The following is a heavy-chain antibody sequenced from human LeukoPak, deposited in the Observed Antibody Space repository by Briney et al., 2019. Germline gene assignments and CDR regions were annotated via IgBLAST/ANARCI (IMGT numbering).Heavy chain of an antibody. V-gene: IGHV4-39*01. J-gene: IGHJ4*02. Sequence: SETLSLTCPVSGGSISSSSYYWGWIRQPPGKRLGGVGSIYYSGTTYYNPSLKSRVTISVDTSKNQFSLKLSSVTAADTAVYFCARQYVNYGAFEYWGQRTIVTVSS. CDR2: IYYSGTT. CDR3: ARQYVNYGAFEY. CDR1: GGSISSSSYY. D-gene: IGHD5-24*01.